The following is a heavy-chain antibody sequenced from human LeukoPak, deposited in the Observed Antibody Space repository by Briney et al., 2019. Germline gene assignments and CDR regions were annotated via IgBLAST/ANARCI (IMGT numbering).Heavy chain of an antibody. CDR1: GFTFSSYG. J-gene: IGHJ4*02. Sequence: GGSLRLSCAASGFTFSSYGMHWVRQAPGKGLEWVAVIWYDGSNKYYADSVKGRFTISRDNSKNTLYLQMNSLRAEDTAVYYCARDGRLGELSYDFDYWGQGTLVTVSS. D-gene: IGHD3-16*02. CDR2: IWYDGSNK. CDR3: ARDGRLGELSYDFDY. V-gene: IGHV3-33*01.